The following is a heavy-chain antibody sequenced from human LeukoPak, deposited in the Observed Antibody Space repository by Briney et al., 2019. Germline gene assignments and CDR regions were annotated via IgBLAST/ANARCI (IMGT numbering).Heavy chain of an antibody. V-gene: IGHV3-33*01. D-gene: IGHD3-22*01. CDR1: GFTFSSYG. J-gene: IGHJ4*02. CDR3: ARDTVTGHYYDSSGSLVY. Sequence: PGGSLRLSCAASGFTFSSYGMHWVRQAPGKGLEWVAVIWYDGSNKYCADSVKGRFTISRDNSKNTLYLQMNSLRAEDTAVYYCARDTVTGHYYDSSGSLVYWGQGTLVTVSS. CDR2: IWYDGSNK.